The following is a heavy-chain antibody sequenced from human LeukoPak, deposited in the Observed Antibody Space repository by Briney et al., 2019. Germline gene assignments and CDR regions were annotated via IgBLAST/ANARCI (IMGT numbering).Heavy chain of an antibody. CDR3: ARDGDYGTGSYYRGCIDS. D-gene: IGHD3-10*01. CDR1: GYTFTSYG. Sequence: ASVKVSCKASGYTFTSYGFSWVRQAPGQGLEWMGWINAYNGNTNYAQKLQGRVTMTTDTSTSTAYMELRSLRFDDTAVYYCARDGDYGTGSYYRGCIDSWGQGTPVTVSP. V-gene: IGHV1-18*01. J-gene: IGHJ4*02. CDR2: INAYNGNT.